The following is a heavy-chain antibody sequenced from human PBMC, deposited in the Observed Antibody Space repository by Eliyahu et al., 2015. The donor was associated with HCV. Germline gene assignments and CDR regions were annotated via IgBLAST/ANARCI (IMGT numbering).Heavy chain of an antibody. D-gene: IGHD6-19*01. V-gene: IGHV3-48*02. J-gene: IGHJ4*02. CDR3: AAGEQWLVTAGARY. Sequence: EVQLVESGGGLTQPGGSLRLSCAASGFPFSSYSMNWVRQAPGKGLEWVAYISSSSSTVFYADSVRGRFTISRDNAKNSLYLQMNTLRDEDTAVYYCAAGEQWLVTAGARYWGQGTLVTVSS. CDR2: ISSSSSTV. CDR1: GFPFSSYS.